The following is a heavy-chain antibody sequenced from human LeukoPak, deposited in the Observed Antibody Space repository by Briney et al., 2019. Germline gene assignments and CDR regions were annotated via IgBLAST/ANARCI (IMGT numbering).Heavy chain of an antibody. J-gene: IGHJ6*03. D-gene: IGHD6-6*01. CDR3: AKERYSSSPRRYYYYMDV. V-gene: IGHV3-30*02. Sequence: GGSLRLSCAASGFTFSSYGMHWVRQAPGKGLEWVAFIRYDGSNKYYADSVKGRFTISRDNSKNTLYLQMNSLRAEDTAVYYCAKERYSSSPRRYYYYMDVWGKGTTVTVSS. CDR1: GFTFSSYG. CDR2: IRYDGSNK.